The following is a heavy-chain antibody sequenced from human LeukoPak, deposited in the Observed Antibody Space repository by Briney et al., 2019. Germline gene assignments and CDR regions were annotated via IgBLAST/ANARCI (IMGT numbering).Heavy chain of an antibody. CDR3: ARVEEGYGSGRRENYYYYYMDV. CDR2: IHYSGCT. Sequence: PSETLSLTCSVSGGFISNYYWRWIRQPRGKGLEWIGYIHYSGCTNYNRSLKSRVTIPVDTSKNQFSLKLSSVTAADTAVYYCARVEEGYGSGRRENYYYYYMDVWGKGTTVTISS. CDR1: GGFISNYY. J-gene: IGHJ6*03. V-gene: IGHV4-59*01. D-gene: IGHD3-10*01.